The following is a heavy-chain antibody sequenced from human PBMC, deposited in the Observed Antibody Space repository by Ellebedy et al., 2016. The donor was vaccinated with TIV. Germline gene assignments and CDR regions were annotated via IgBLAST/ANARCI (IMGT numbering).Heavy chain of an antibody. Sequence: SETLSLTXTVSGGSVSSGSYYWSWIRQPPGKGLEWIGYIYYSGSTNYNPSLKSRVTISVDTSKNQFSLKLSSVTAADTAVYYCASAGYSYGYYWGQGTLVTVSS. D-gene: IGHD5-18*01. V-gene: IGHV4-61*01. CDR1: GGSVSSGSYY. CDR3: ASAGYSYGYY. CDR2: IYYSGST. J-gene: IGHJ4*02.